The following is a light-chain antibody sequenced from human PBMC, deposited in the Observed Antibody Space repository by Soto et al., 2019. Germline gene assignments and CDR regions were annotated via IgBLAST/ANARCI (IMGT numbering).Light chain of an antibody. CDR2: AAS. CDR1: QGISNY. J-gene: IGKJ1*01. V-gene: IGKV1-27*01. Sequence: DIQMTQSPSSLSASVGDRVTITCRASQGISNYLAWYQQKPGKVPKLLIYAASTLQSGLPSRFSGSGSGTDFNLTISSLQPEDVATYYCQKYNSAPRTFGQGTKVEIK. CDR3: QKYNSAPRT.